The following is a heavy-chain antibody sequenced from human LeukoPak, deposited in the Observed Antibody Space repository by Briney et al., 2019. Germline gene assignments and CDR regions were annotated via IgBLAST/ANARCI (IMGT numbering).Heavy chain of an antibody. CDR2: IYYSGST. CDR3: AREASGSSDFDY. Sequence: SETLSLTCTVSGGSISSSDYYWSWLRQPPGKGLEWIGYIYYSGSTYYNPSLKSRVTISVDTSKNQFSLKLSSVTAADTAVYYCAREASGSSDFDYWGQGTLVTVSS. V-gene: IGHV4-30-4*01. D-gene: IGHD3-10*01. J-gene: IGHJ4*02. CDR1: GGSISSSDYY.